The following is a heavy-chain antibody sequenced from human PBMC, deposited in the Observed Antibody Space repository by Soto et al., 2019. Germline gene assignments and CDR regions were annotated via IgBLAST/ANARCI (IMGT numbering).Heavy chain of an antibody. CDR3: ARADRVYYYDSSARGIVAFDI. CDR2: IIPILGIA. D-gene: IGHD3-22*01. CDR1: GGTFSSYT. J-gene: IGHJ3*02. Sequence: QVQLVQSGAEVKKPGSSVKVSCKASGGTFSSYTISWVRQAPGQGLEWMGRIIPILGIANYAQKFQGRVTITADKSTSTAYMELSSLRSEDTAVYYCARADRVYYYDSSARGIVAFDIWGQGTMVTVSS. V-gene: IGHV1-69*02.